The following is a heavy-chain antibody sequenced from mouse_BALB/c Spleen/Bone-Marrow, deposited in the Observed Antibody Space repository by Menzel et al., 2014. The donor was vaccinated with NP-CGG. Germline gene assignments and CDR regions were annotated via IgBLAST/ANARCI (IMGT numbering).Heavy chain of an antibody. Sequence: DVKLQESGGGLVQPGGSMKLSCVASGFTFSNYWMNWVRQSPEKGLEWVAEIRLKSNNYATHYAESVKGGFTISRDDSKSSVYLQMNNLRAEDTGIYYCTTGFAYWGQGTLVTVSA. CDR1: GFTFSNYW. CDR2: IRLKSNNYAT. V-gene: IGHV6-6*02. J-gene: IGHJ3*01. CDR3: TTGFAY. D-gene: IGHD4-1*01.